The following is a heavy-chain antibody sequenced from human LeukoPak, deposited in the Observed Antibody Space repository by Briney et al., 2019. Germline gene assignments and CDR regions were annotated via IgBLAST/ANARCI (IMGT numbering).Heavy chain of an antibody. CDR2: INHSGST. J-gene: IGHJ4*02. CDR1: GGSFSGYY. CDR3: ARGILGYCSSTSCPEYYFDY. V-gene: IGHV4-34*01. D-gene: IGHD2-2*03. Sequence: SETLSLACAVYGGSFSGYYWSWIRQPPGKGLEWIGEINHSGSTNYNPSLKSRVTISVDTSKNQFSLKLSSVTAADTAVYYCARGILGYCSSTSCPEYYFDYWGQGTLVTVSS.